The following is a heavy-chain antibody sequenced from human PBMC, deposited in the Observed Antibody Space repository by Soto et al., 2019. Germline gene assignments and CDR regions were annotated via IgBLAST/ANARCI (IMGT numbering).Heavy chain of an antibody. CDR1: GFSFSNYA. Sequence: GESLKISCATSGFSFSNYAVSWVRQAPGKGLEWVSLISGSASATHYADSVKGRFTISRDNSKRTVYLQLNSLRAEDTAVYYCAKGMANTVFGVDTLFDFWGRGTLVTVPQ. J-gene: IGHJ4*02. D-gene: IGHD3-3*01. CDR3: AKGMANTVFGVDTLFDF. V-gene: IGHV3-23*01. CDR2: ISGSASAT.